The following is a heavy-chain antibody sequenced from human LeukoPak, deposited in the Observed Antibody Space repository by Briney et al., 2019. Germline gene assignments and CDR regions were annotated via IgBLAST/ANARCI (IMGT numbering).Heavy chain of an antibody. Sequence: SGTLSLTCAVYGGSFSGYYWSWIRQPPGKGVEWVGEINHSGSTNYNPSLKSRVTISVDTSKNQFSLKLSSVTAADTAVYYCARDLEWLLYGSTTGGWFDPWGQGTLVTVSS. J-gene: IGHJ5*02. D-gene: IGHD3-3*01. CDR3: ARDLEWLLYGSTTGGWFDP. CDR1: GGSFSGYY. CDR2: INHSGST. V-gene: IGHV4-34*01.